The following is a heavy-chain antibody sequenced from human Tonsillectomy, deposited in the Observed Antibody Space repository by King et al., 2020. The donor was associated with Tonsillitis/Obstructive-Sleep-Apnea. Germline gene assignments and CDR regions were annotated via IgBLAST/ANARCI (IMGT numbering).Heavy chain of an antibody. J-gene: IGHJ4*02. V-gene: IGHV3-30*04. CDR2: ISYDGSNK. Sequence: QVQLVESGGGVVQPGRSLRLSCAASGFTFSSYAMHWVRQAPGKGLEWVAVISYDGSNKYYADSVKGRFTISRDNSKHTLYLQMNSLRAEDTAVYYCARGTIVATRHFDYWGQGTLVTVSS. D-gene: IGHD5-12*01. CDR1: GFTFSSYA. CDR3: ARGTIVATRHFDY.